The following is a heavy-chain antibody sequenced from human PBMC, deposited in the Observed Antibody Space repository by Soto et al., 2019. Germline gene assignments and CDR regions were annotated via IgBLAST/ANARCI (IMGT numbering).Heavy chain of an antibody. CDR3: PFTGDSSGYSSDDAFDI. CDR1: GGSFSGYY. J-gene: IGHJ3*02. V-gene: IGHV4-34*01. CDR2: INHSGST. Sequence: SETLSLTCAVYGGSFSGYYWSWIRQPPGKGLEWIGEINHSGSTNYNPSLKSRVTISVDTSKNQFSLKLSSVTAADTAVYYCPFTGDSSGYSSDDAFDIWGQGTMVTVSS. D-gene: IGHD3-22*01.